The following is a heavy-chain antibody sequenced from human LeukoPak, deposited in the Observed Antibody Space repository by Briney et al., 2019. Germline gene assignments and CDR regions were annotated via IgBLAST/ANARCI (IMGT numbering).Heavy chain of an antibody. CDR3: ASVHQYYYYMDV. V-gene: IGHV1-8*01. D-gene: IGHD6-6*01. CDR2: MNPNSYKT. CDR1: GYTFTGYD. J-gene: IGHJ6*03. Sequence: ASVKVSCKASGYTFTGYDINWVRQATGQGLEWIGYMNPNSYKTVYAQKVQGRVTITTDTSITTAYMELSSLTSDDTAVYYCASVHQYYYYMDVWGKGTTVTISS.